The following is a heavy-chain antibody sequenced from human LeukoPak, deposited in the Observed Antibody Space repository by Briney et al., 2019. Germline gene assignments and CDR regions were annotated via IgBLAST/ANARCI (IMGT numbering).Heavy chain of an antibody. Sequence: AASVKVSCKASGGTFSSYTISWVRQAPGQGLEWMGRIIPILGIANYAQKFQGRVTITADKSTSTAYMELSSLRSEDTAVYYCARDRCSGGSCYSAEYFQHWGQGTLVTVSS. CDR1: GGTFSSYT. V-gene: IGHV1-69*04. CDR2: IIPILGIA. D-gene: IGHD2-15*01. J-gene: IGHJ1*01. CDR3: ARDRCSGGSCYSAEYFQH.